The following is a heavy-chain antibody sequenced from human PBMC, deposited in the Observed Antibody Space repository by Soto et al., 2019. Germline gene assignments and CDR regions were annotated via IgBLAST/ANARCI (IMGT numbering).Heavy chain of an antibody. Sequence: EVQLVESGGGLVKPGGSLRLSCAASGFTFSSYSMNWVRQAPGKGLEWVSSISSSSSYIYYADSVKGRFTLSRDNAKNAMYLQMNRLSGEDTAWYYCAREEPAYHWFDPWGQGTLVTVFS. D-gene: IGHD2-2*01. CDR1: GFTFSSYS. J-gene: IGHJ5*02. CDR2: ISSSSSYI. V-gene: IGHV3-21*01. CDR3: AREEPAYHWFDP.